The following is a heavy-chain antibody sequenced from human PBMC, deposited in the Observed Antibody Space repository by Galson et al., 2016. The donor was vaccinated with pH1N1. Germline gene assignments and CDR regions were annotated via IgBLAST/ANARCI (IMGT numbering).Heavy chain of an antibody. V-gene: IGHV2-5*01. Sequence: PALVKPTQTLTLTCPFSGFSLSTSGVGVGWIRQPPGKALEWLALISWNDDKRYSPSLRTRLTITKDTFNNQVVLIMTNMDSVDTATYYCAHYFDFWGAYDYWGQGTLVTVSS. D-gene: IGHD3-3*01. J-gene: IGHJ4*02. CDR3: AHYFDFWGAYDY. CDR1: GFSLSTSGVG. CDR2: ISWNDDK.